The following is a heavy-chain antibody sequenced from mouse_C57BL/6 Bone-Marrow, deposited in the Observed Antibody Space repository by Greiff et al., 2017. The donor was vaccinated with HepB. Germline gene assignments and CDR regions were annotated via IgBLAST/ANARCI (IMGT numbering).Heavy chain of an antibody. CDR1: GYTFTSYW. D-gene: IGHD1-1*01. J-gene: IGHJ4*01. Sequence: VQLQQPGAELVKPGASVKMSCKASGYTFTSYWITWVKQRSGQGLEWIGDIYPGSGSTNYNEKFKSKATLTVDISSRTAYMQLSSQTSEDSAVYYCARCSKSAMDYWGQGTSVTVSS. CDR2: IYPGSGST. V-gene: IGHV1-55*01. CDR3: ARCSKSAMDY.